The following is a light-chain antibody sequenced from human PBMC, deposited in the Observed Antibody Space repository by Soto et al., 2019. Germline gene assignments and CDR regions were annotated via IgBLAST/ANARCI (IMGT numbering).Light chain of an antibody. CDR1: QSVSSNY. J-gene: IGKJ5*01. CDR3: QQFDDSVT. CDR2: ATS. Sequence: EIVLTQSPGTLSLSPGERATLSCRASQSVSSNYLAWYQQIPGQAPTLLIYATSSRATGTPDRFSGSGSGTDFTLTISRLEPEDSAVYYCQQFDDSVTFGQGTRLEIK. V-gene: IGKV3-20*01.